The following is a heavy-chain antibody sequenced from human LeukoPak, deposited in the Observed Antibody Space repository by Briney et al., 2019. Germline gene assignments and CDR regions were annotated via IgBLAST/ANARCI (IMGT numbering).Heavy chain of an antibody. CDR3: VRGATAVTRHLDY. CDR2: ISSDSSHI. CDR1: GFTFSGYS. V-gene: IGHV3-21*01. D-gene: IGHD4-23*01. Sequence: GGSLRLSCAASGFTFSGYSMNWVRQAPGKGLEWVSIISSDSSHIYDTDSAKGRFTISRDNAKNSLYLQMNSLRPEDTAVYYCVRGATAVTRHLDYWGQGTLVTVSS. J-gene: IGHJ4*02.